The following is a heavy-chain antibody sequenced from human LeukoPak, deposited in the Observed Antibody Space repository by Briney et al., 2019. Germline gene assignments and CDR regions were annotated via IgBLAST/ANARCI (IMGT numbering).Heavy chain of an antibody. CDR2: ISGSGDNT. CDR3: AKGSYYDSSGSFYFDY. Sequence: GGSLRLSCAASGFTGSHNYMSWVRQAPGKGLEWVSGISGSGDNTYYADSVKGRFTISRDNSKNTLYVQVNSLGTEDTAAYYCAKGSYYDSSGSFYFDYWGQGTLVTVSS. V-gene: IGHV3-23*01. CDR1: GFTGSHNY. D-gene: IGHD3-22*01. J-gene: IGHJ4*02.